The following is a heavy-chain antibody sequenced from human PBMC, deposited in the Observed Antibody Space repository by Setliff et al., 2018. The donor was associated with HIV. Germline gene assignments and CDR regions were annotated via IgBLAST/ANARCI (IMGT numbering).Heavy chain of an antibody. D-gene: IGHD2-2*01. V-gene: IGHV3-30-3*01. Sequence: LRLSCAASGFTFSSYAMHWVRQAPGKGLEWVAVISYDGSNKYYADSVKGRFTISRDKSTNTLYLQMNSLRLEDTAVYYCAKEGTSGWVLIDYWGQGTLVTVSS. CDR2: ISYDGSNK. CDR3: AKEGTSGWVLIDY. J-gene: IGHJ4*02. CDR1: GFTFSSYA.